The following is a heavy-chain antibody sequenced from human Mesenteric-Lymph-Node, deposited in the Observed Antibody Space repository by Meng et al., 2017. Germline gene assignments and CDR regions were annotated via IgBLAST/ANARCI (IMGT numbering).Heavy chain of an antibody. J-gene: IGHJ4*02. V-gene: IGHV1-18*01. CDR3: ARDQTFPDY. CDR2: TSAYNDKT. D-gene: IGHD2/OR15-2a*01. Sequence: ASVKVSCKASGYIFTNYGISWIRQAPGQGPEWMGWTSAYNDKTTYVQKFQGRVSMTTDTSTNTAYMELTSLRSDDTAVYYCARDQTFPDYWGQGTRVTVSS. CDR1: GYIFTNYG.